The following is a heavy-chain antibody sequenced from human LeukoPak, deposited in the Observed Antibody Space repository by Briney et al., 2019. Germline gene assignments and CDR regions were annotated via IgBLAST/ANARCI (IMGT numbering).Heavy chain of an antibody. CDR2: MNSDGGST. J-gene: IGHJ4*02. V-gene: IGHV3-64D*09. D-gene: IGHD6-13*01. CDR3: VKGRDSSSWYNRGH. Sequence: PGGTLRLSCSVSGFTFSTYAMHWVRQAPGQGLEYVSSMNSDGGSTYYADSVKGRFTISRDNSKNTLYLQMSSLRDEDPAVYCCVKGRDSSSWYNRGHWGQGTLVTVSS. CDR1: GFTFSTYA.